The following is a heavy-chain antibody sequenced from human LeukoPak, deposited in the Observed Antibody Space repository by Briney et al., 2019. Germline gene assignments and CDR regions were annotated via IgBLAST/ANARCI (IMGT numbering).Heavy chain of an antibody. CDR1: GFTFSSYG. CDR2: IRYDGSNK. V-gene: IGHV3-30*02. CDR3: AKDQDIVVVIATPDFDY. D-gene: IGHD2-21*01. Sequence: GGSLRLSCAAPGFTFSSYGMHWVRQAPGKGLEWVAFIRYDGSNKYYADSVKGRFTISRDNSKNTLYLQMNSLRAEDTAVYYCAKDQDIVVVIATPDFDYWGQGTLVTVSS. J-gene: IGHJ4*02.